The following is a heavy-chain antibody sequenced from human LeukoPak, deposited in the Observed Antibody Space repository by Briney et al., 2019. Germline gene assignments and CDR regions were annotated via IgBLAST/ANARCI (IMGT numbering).Heavy chain of an antibody. D-gene: IGHD3-16*01. J-gene: IGHJ4*02. Sequence: GGYLRLSCTASGFTCSSYWMTWVRQAPGKGLEWVANINQNGSEKDYVDSVKGRFTISRDNPKDSLYLQMNSLRAEDTALYYCARRQYVSFDSWGQGTLVTVSS. V-gene: IGHV3-7*03. CDR2: INQNGSEK. CDR3: ARRQYVSFDS. CDR1: GFTCSSYW.